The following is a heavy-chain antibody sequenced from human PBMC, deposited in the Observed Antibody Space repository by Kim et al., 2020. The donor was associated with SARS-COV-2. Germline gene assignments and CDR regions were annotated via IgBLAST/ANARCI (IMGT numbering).Heavy chain of an antibody. CDR3: AKGVTNSGFDY. Sequence: GGSLRLSCVASGFTFSTSPMGWVRQAPGEGLEWVSRISWDGTRTYYADSVKGRVTMSSDKSKNTVYLYMNSLRVEDTAVYYCAKGVTNSGFDYWGQGAQV. CDR1: GFTFSTSP. D-gene: IGHD4-17*01. V-gene: IGHV3-23*01. J-gene: IGHJ4*02. CDR2: ISWDGTRT.